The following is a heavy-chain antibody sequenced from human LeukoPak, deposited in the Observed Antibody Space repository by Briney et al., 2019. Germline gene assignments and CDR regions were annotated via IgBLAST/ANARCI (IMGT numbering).Heavy chain of an antibody. D-gene: IGHD6-13*01. CDR3: ARGVKGKQQLVP. CDR2: MNPNSGNT. CDR1: GYTFSSYD. Sequence: ASVKVSCKASGYTFSSYDINWVRQATGQGLEWMGWMNPNSGNTGYAQKFQGRVTITRNTSISTAYMELSSLRSEDTAVYYCARGVKGKQQLVPWGQGTLVTVSS. J-gene: IGHJ5*02. V-gene: IGHV1-8*03.